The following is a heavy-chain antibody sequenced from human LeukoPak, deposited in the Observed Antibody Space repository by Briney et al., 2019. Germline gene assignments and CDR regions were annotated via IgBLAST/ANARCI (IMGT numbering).Heavy chain of an antibody. CDR2: IIPIFGTA. Sequence: SVKVSCKASGGTLSSYAISWVRQAPGQGLEWMGGIIPIFGTANYAQKFQGRVTITTDESTSTAYMELSSLRSEDTAVYYCAVHPTDYYYYMDVWGKGATVTVSS. V-gene: IGHV1-69*05. CDR1: GGTLSSYA. CDR3: AVHPTDYYYYMDV. J-gene: IGHJ6*03. D-gene: IGHD1-1*01.